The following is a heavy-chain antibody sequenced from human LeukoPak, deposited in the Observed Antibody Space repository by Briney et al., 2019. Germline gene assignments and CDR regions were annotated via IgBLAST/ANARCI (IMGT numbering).Heavy chain of an antibody. Sequence: SETLSLTCAVYGGSFSGYYWSWIRQPPGKGLEWIGEINHSGSTNYNPSLKSRVTISVDTSKNQFSLKLSSVTAADTAVYYCARAFTHYDFWSGYLGRYFDYWGQGTLVTVSS. CDR1: GGSFSGYY. CDR3: ARAFTHYDFWSGYLGRYFDY. CDR2: INHSGST. D-gene: IGHD3-3*01. V-gene: IGHV4-34*01. J-gene: IGHJ4*02.